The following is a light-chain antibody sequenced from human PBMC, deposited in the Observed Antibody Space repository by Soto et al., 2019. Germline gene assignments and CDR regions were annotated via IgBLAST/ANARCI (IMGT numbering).Light chain of an antibody. V-gene: IGKV3-11*01. CDR2: DAS. CDR1: QSVSSY. Sequence: EIVLTQSPATLSLSPGERATLSCRASQSVSSYLAWYQQKPGQAPRLLIHDASNRATGIPARFSGSGSGTDFPLTISSLEPEDFALYFFQQRSSWPRGTFGQGTKLEIK. CDR3: QQRSSWPRGT. J-gene: IGKJ2*02.